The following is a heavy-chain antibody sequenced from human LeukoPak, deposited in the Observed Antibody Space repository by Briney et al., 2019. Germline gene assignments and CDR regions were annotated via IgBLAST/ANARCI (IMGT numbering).Heavy chain of an antibody. CDR3: ARDGEPELRSYYFDY. J-gene: IGHJ4*02. CDR2: IIPIFGTA. CDR1: GGTFSSYA. D-gene: IGHD1-14*01. V-gene: IGHV1-69*13. Sequence: ASVKVSCKASGGTFSSYAISWVRQAPGQGLEWMGGIIPIFGTANYAQKFQGRVTITADESTSTAYMELSSLRSEDTAVYYCARDGEPELRSYYFDYWGQGTLVTVSS.